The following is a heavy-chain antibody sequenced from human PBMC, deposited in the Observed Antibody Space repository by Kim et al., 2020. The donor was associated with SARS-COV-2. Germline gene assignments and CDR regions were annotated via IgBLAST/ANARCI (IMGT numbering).Heavy chain of an antibody. CDR2: IGTAGDT. Sequence: GGSLRLSCAASGFTFSSYDMHWVRQATGKGLEWVSAIGTAGDTYYPGSVKGRFTISRENAKNSLYLQMNSLRAGDTAVYYCARGYRSYSSGWSALFRWGQGTLVTVSS. D-gene: IGHD6-19*01. CDR3: ARGYRSYSSGWSALFR. V-gene: IGHV3-13*01. J-gene: IGHJ4*02. CDR1: GFTFSSYD.